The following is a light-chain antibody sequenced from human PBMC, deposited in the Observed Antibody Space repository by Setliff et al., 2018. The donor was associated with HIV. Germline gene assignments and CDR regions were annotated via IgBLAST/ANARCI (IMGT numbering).Light chain of an antibody. Sequence: QSALTQPASVSGSPGQSITISCTGTSSDVGSYNLVSWYQQHPGKAPKLMIYEVSKRPSGVSNRFSGSKSGNTASLTISGLQAEDETDYYCCSYAGSGTDVFGTGTKGTVL. V-gene: IGLV2-23*02. CDR2: EVS. CDR3: CSYAGSGTDV. J-gene: IGLJ1*01. CDR1: SSDVGSYNL.